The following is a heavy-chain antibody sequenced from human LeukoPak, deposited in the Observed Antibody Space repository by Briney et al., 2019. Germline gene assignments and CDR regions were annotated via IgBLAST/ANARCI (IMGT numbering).Heavy chain of an antibody. CDR2: IYTSGST. D-gene: IGHD2-2*01. Sequence: PSETLSLTCTVSGGSISDSIYYWGWIRQPPGKGLEWIGRIYTSGSTNYNPSLKSRVTISVDTSKNQFSLKLSSVTAADTAVYYCARDWRYCSSTSCISADVWGKGTTVTVSS. J-gene: IGHJ6*04. CDR3: ARDWRYCSSTSCISADV. CDR1: GGSISDSIYY. V-gene: IGHV4-39*07.